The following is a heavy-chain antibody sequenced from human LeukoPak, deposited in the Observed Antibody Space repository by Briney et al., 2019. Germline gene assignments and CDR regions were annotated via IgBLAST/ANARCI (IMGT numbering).Heavy chain of an antibody. J-gene: IGHJ6*03. CDR3: ARVVGLTGYSSSWYSGYYYYMDV. Sequence: ASVKVSCKASGGTFSSYAISWVRQAPGQGLEWMGGIIPIFGTTNYAQKFQDRVTITADKSTSTAYMELSSLRSEDTAVYYCARVVGLTGYSSSWYSGYYYYMDVWGKGTTVTISS. CDR1: GGTFSSYA. CDR2: IIPIFGTT. V-gene: IGHV1-69*06. D-gene: IGHD6-13*01.